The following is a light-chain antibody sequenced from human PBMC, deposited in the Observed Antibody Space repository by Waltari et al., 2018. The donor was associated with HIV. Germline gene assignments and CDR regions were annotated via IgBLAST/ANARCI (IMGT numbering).Light chain of an antibody. CDR3: AAWDASLRGV. CDR1: SSNIGSNY. V-gene: IGLV1-47*01. J-gene: IGLJ1*01. Sequence: QSVLTQPPSASGTPGQRVTISCSGSSSNIGSNYVYWYQQLPGTAPKLLIYRNNQRPSGVPDRFSGSKSGTSASLAISGRRSEDEADYYCAAWDASLRGVFGTGTKVTVL. CDR2: RNN.